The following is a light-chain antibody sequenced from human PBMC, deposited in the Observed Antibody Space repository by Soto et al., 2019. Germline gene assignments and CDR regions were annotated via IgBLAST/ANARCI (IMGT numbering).Light chain of an antibody. Sequence: QVVLTQAPPVSGAPGQMVTISCTGSSSNIGAGYDVHWYQKVPGTAPKLLIYGNNNRPSGGPDRFSGSKSGTSASLAITGLQAEDEADYYCQSYDSSLSAPYVFGTGTKVTVL. V-gene: IGLV1-40*01. CDR2: GNN. J-gene: IGLJ1*01. CDR1: SSNIGAGYD. CDR3: QSYDSSLSAPYV.